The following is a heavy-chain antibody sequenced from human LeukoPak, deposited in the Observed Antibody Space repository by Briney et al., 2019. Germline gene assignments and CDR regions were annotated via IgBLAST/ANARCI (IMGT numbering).Heavy chain of an antibody. CDR3: AKAVVGATVLFDY. Sequence: PGGSLRLSCAASGFTFSSYAMSWVRQAPGKGVEWVSAISGSGGSTYYADSVKGRFTISRDNSKNTLYLQMNSLRAEDTAVYYCAKAVVGATVLFDYWGQGTLVTVSS. D-gene: IGHD1-26*01. CDR1: GFTFSSYA. CDR2: ISGSGGST. J-gene: IGHJ4*02. V-gene: IGHV3-23*01.